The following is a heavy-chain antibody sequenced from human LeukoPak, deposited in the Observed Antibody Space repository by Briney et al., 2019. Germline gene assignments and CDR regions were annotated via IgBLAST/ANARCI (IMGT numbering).Heavy chain of an antibody. J-gene: IGHJ4*02. CDR3: ASLGGRWELIGY. V-gene: IGHV4-59*08. D-gene: IGHD1-26*01. Sequence: SETLSLTCTVSGGSISSYYWSWIRQPPGKGLEWIGYIYYSGSTNYNPSLKSRVTISVDTSKNQFSLKLSSVTAADTAVYYCASLGGRWELIGYWGQGTLVTVSS. CDR1: GGSISSYY. CDR2: IYYSGST.